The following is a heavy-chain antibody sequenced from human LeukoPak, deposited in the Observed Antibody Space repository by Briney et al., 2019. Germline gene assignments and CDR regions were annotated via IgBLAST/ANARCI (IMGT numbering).Heavy chain of an antibody. CDR2: INSDESST. V-gene: IGHV3-74*01. CDR1: GFSFSSYW. D-gene: IGHD4-17*01. CDR3: VKPTTVTESYYFDS. J-gene: IGHJ4*02. Sequence: GGSLRLSCVDSGFSFSSYWMHWVRQAPGNGLVWVSSINSDESSTTYADSVKGRFTISRDNAKNTLYLQMSSLRAEDTAVYYCVKPTTVTESYYFDSWGQGTLVTVSS.